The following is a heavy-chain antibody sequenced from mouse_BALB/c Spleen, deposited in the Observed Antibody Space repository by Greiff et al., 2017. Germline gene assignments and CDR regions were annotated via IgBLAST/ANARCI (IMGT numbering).Heavy chain of an antibody. V-gene: IGHV3-2*02. J-gene: IGHJ3*01. Sequence: EVKLQESGPGLVKPSQSLSLTCTVTGYSITSDYAWNWIRQFPGNKLEWMGYISYSGSTSYNPSLKSRISITRDTSKNQFFLQLNSVTTEDTATYYCARKLGLSFAYWGQGTLVTVSA. CDR3: ARKLGLSFAY. CDR1: GYSITSDYA. CDR2: ISYSGST. D-gene: IGHD3-1*01.